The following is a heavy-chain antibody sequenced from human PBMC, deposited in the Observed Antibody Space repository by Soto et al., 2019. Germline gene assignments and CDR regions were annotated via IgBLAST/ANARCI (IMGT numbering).Heavy chain of an antibody. CDR3: AADRDFWSGYTYYGMDV. CDR1: GFTFTSSA. J-gene: IGHJ6*02. Sequence: SVKVSFKASGFTFTSSAVQWVRQARGQRLEWIGWIVVGSGNTNYAQKFQERVTITRDMSTSTAYMELSSLRSEDTAVYYCAADRDFWSGYTYYGMDVWGQGTTVTVSS. D-gene: IGHD3-3*01. CDR2: IVVGSGNT. V-gene: IGHV1-58*01.